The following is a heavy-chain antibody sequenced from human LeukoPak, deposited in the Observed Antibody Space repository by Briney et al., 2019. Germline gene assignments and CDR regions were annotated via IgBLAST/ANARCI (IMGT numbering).Heavy chain of an antibody. D-gene: IGHD2-2*01. CDR2: INHSGST. CDR1: GGSFSGYY. V-gene: IGHV4-34*01. Sequence: PSETLSLTCAVYGGSFSGYYWSWIRQPPGKGLEWIGEINHSGSTNYNPSLKSRVTISVDTSKNQFSLKLSSVTAADTAVYYCARARSSNWFDPWGQGTLVTVSS. CDR3: ARARSSNWFDP. J-gene: IGHJ5*02.